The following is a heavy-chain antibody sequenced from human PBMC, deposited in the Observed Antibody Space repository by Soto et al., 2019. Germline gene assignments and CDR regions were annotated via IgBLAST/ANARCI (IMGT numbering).Heavy chain of an antibody. CDR3: ARHIGVPGTRGLDY. CDR2: IYRSGTA. J-gene: IGHJ4*02. D-gene: IGHD2-21*01. Sequence: QVQLQESGPGLVRPSGTLSLTCAVSGGSISDNNWWSWVRQPPGKGLEWIGEIYRSGTANYNPSLNSRVTISMNKSKNQISLHLYSVTAADSAVYYCARHIGVPGTRGLDYWGQGTLVTVSS. CDR1: GGSISDNNW. V-gene: IGHV4-4*02.